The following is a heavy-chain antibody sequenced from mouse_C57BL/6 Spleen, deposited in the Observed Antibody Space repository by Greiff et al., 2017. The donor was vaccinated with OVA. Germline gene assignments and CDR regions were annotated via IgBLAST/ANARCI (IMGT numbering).Heavy chain of an antibody. CDR1: GYAFSSSW. CDR3: ARKGAGGGFDD. V-gene: IGHV1-82*01. J-gene: IGHJ2*01. D-gene: IGHD3-3*01. CDR2: IYPGDGDT. Sequence: VQLQQSGPELVKPGASVKISCKASGYAFSSSWMNWVKQRPGKGLEWIGRIYPGDGDTNYNGKFKGKATLTADKSSSTAYMQLSSRTSEDSAVYFCARKGAGGGFDDWGQGTTLTVSS.